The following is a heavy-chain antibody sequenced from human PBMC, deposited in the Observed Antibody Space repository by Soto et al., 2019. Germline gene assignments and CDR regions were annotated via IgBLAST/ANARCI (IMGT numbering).Heavy chain of an antibody. CDR3: AKKADYGTSSEHYYFDY. D-gene: IGHD4-17*01. J-gene: IGHJ4*02. V-gene: IGHV1-69*13. CDR2: IIPIFGTA. Sequence: ASVKVSCKSSGGPFSSYAISWVRQAPGQGLEWMGGIIPIFGTANYAQKFQGRVTITADESTSTAYMELSSLRSEDTAVYYCAKKADYGTSSEHYYFDYWGQGTLVTVSS. CDR1: GGPFSSYA.